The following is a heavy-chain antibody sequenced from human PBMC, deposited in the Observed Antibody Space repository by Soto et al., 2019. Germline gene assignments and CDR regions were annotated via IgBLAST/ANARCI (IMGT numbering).Heavy chain of an antibody. J-gene: IGHJ5*02. Sequence: ASVKVSCKASGYTFTGYYMHWVRQAPGQGLEWMGWINPNSGGTNYARKFQGRVTMTRDTSISTAYMELSRLRSDDTAVYYCARDLIGYYDFWSGSEYWFDPWGQGTLVTVSS. CDR2: INPNSGGT. D-gene: IGHD3-3*01. CDR3: ARDLIGYYDFWSGSEYWFDP. V-gene: IGHV1-2*02. CDR1: GYTFTGYY.